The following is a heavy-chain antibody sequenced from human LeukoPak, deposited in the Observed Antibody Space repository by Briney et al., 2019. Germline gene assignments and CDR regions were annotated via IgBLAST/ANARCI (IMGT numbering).Heavy chain of an antibody. CDR3: ARRPLRSQNWFSP. J-gene: IGHJ5*02. Sequence: GESLKISCKGSGDRFTNYWIGWVRQMPGKGLEWMGIIYPGDSDTRSIPSFQGQVTISSDRATSTAYLQWSSLKASDSAMYYCARRPLRSQNWFSPWGQGTLVTVSS. V-gene: IGHV5-51*01. CDR2: IYPGDSDT. CDR1: GDRFTNYW. D-gene: IGHD3-10*01.